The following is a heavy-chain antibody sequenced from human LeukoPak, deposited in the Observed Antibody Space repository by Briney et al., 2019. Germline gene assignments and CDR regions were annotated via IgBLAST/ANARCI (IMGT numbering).Heavy chain of an antibody. J-gene: IGHJ5*02. V-gene: IGHV4-4*07. CDR2: IYTSGST. D-gene: IGHD3-10*01. CDR3: ARGGVRGVFEDWFDP. Sequence: PSETLSLTCTVSGGSISSYYWSWIRQPAGKGLEWIGRIYTSGSTNYNPSLKSRVTMSVDTSKNQFSLKLSSVTAADTAVYYCARGGVRGVFEDWFDPWGQGTLVTVSS. CDR1: GGSISSYY.